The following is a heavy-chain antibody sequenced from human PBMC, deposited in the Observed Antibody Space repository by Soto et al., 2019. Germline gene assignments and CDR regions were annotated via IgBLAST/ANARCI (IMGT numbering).Heavy chain of an antibody. D-gene: IGHD2-15*01. V-gene: IGHV1-18*01. CDR1: GYTFTSYG. CDR3: PREDIQDIVVVVVAPEGLGY. Sequence: QVQLVQSGAEVKKPGASVKVSCKASGYTFTSYGISWVRQAPGQGLEWMGRISGYNGNSNYAQNLQGRVTMTTDTSTSTAYMELRSLRSDDTAMYYCPREDIQDIVVVVVAPEGLGYWGQGTLVTVSS. J-gene: IGHJ4*02. CDR2: ISGYNGNS.